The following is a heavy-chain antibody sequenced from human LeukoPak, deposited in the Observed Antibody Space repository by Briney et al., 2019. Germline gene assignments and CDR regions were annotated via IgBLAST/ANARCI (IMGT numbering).Heavy chain of an antibody. V-gene: IGHV4-39*01. CDR1: GGSISSSSYY. CDR2: IYYSGST. CDR3: ARRGPGADFWSGYLT. Sequence: SETLSLTCTVSGGSISSSSYYWGWIRQPPGKGLEWIGSIYYSGSTYYNPSLKSRVTISVDTSKNQFSLKLSSVTAADTAVYYCARRGPGADFWSGYLTWGQGTLVTVSS. D-gene: IGHD3-3*01. J-gene: IGHJ5*01.